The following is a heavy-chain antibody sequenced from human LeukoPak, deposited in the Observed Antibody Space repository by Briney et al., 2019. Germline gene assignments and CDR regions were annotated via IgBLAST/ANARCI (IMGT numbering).Heavy chain of an antibody. CDR3: ARDSYDSSGYYPYFDY. V-gene: IGHV4-4*02. Sequence: PSGTLSLTCAVSGGSISSSNWWSWVRQPPGKGLEGIGEIYHSGSTNYNPSLKSRVTMSVDKSKNQFSLKLSSETAADTAVYYCARDSYDSSGYYPYFDYWGQGTLVTVSS. D-gene: IGHD3-22*01. CDR1: GGSISSSNW. CDR2: IYHSGST. J-gene: IGHJ4*02.